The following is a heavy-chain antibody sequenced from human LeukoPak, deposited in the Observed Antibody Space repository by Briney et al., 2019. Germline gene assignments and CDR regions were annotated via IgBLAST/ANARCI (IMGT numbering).Heavy chain of an antibody. CDR3: ARGSMHIYHLYTDY. CDR1: GFTFSNYW. V-gene: IGHV3-7*01. Sequence: PGGSLRLSCAASGFTFSNYWVSWFRQAPEQGLEWVASIKQDGSERYYVDSVEGRFTISRDNAKNSLFLQLSSLRVEDTAVYYCARGSMHIYHLYTDYWGQGTLVTVSS. D-gene: IGHD3-16*02. J-gene: IGHJ4*02. CDR2: IKQDGSER.